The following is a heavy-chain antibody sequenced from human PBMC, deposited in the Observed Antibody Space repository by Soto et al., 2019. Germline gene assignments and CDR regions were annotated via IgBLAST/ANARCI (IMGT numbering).Heavy chain of an antibody. V-gene: IGHV3-9*01. J-gene: IGHJ6*02. CDR3: SAAAGTTDYYYYYGMDV. D-gene: IGHD6-13*01. CDR2: ISWNSGSI. Sequence: LRLSCAASGFTFDDYAMHWVRQAPGKGLEWVSGISWNSGSIGYADSVKGRFTISRDNAKNSLYLQMNSLRAEDTALYYCSAAAGTTDYYYYYGMDVWGQGTTVTVSS. CDR1: GFTFDDYA.